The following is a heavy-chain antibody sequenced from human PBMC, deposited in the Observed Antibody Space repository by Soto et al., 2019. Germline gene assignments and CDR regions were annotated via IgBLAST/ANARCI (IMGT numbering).Heavy chain of an antibody. J-gene: IGHJ1*01. CDR3: AKDGGFTIFGVAPICYH. V-gene: IGHV3-23*01. D-gene: IGHD3-3*01. CDR1: GFTYSSYA. CDR2: ISGSGGST. Sequence: EVQLLESGGGLIQPGGSLRLSCAASGFTYSSYAMSWVRQAPGKGLEWVSAISGSGGSTYYADSVKGRFTISRDNSKNTLYLQINSLRAEDTAVYYCAKDGGFTIFGVAPICYHWGQGTLVSVSS.